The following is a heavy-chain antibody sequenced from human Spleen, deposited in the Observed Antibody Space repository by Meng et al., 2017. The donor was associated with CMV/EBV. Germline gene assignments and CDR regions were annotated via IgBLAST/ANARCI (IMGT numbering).Heavy chain of an antibody. V-gene: IGHV4-61*05. Sequence: SETLSLTCNVSGGSISSTSYYWGWIRQPPGKGLEWIGNIDNSGDTNYNPSLRSRLAMAVDTSKRQISLNVRSVTAADTAVYYCVTRSRGSESFEWSAVRILDGFDVWGQGAMVTVSS. J-gene: IGHJ3*01. CDR1: GGSISSTSYY. D-gene: IGHD3-3*01. CDR2: IDNSGDT. CDR3: VTRSRGSESFEWSAVRILDGFDV.